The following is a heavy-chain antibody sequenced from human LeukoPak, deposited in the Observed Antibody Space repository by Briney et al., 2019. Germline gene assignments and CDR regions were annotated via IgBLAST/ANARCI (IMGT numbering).Heavy chain of an antibody. D-gene: IGHD5-12*01. CDR3: ARELGGYDSL. V-gene: IGHV1-46*01. CDR2: INPSGGST. J-gene: IGHJ4*02. Sequence: KPGASVKVSCKTSGYTFTSYYIHWVRQAPGQGLEWLGIINPSGGSTRYAQKFQGRVTMTRDTSTSTVYMEVSSLRSEDTAVYYCARELGGYDSLWGQGTLVTVSS. CDR1: GYTFTSYY.